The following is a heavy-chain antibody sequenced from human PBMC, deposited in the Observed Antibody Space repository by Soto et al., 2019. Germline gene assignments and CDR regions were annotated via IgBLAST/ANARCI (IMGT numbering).Heavy chain of an antibody. V-gene: IGHV1-69*13. D-gene: IGHD3-10*01. CDR2: IIPIFGTA. J-gene: IGHJ3*02. CDR1: GGTFSSYA. CDR3: ARGDVLLWFGELSDAFDI. Sequence: ASVKVSCKASGGTFSSYAISWVRQAPGQGLKWMGGIIPIFGTANYAQKFQGRVTITADDSTSTAYMELSSLRSEDTAVYYCARGDVLLWFGELSDAFDIWGQGTMVTVS.